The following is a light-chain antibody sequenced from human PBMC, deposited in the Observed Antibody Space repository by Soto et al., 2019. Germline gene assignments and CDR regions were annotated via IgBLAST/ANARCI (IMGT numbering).Light chain of an antibody. CDR2: GAS. CDR3: QQYGSSPQT. J-gene: IGKJ1*01. V-gene: IGKV3-20*01. CDR1: QSVSSSY. Sequence: ESVLTQPPGTLSLSPGERATLSCRASQSVSSSYLAWYQQRPGQAPRLLIYGASSRATGIPDRFSGSGSGTDFTLTISRLEPEDFAVYYCQQYGSSPQTFGQGTKVEIK.